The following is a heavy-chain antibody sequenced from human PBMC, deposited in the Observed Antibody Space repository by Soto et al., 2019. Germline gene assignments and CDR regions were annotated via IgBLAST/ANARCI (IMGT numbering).Heavy chain of an antibody. CDR2: IWYDGSNK. Sequence: GGSLRLSCAASGFTFSSYGMHWVRQAPGKGLEWVAVIWYDGSNKYYADSVKGRFTISRDNSKNTLYLQMNSLRAEDTAVYYCARAGSRTEYYYYYYMDVWGKGTTVTVSS. V-gene: IGHV3-33*01. CDR1: GFTFSSYG. J-gene: IGHJ6*03. CDR3: ARAGSRTEYYYYYYMDV.